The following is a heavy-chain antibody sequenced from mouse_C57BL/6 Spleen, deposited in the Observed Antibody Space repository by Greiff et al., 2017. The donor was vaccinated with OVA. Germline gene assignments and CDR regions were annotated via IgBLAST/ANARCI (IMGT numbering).Heavy chain of an antibody. Sequence: ESGPGLVKPSQSLSLTCSVTGYSITSGYYWNWIRQLPGNKLEWMDIISYDGCTNYNPSFKNPFSITRDTTKNQFVLKLNSVTTEDTATYDCARELDYAMGYWGQGTSVTVSS. CDR1: GYSITSGYY. V-gene: IGHV3-6*01. J-gene: IGHJ4*01. CDR2: ISYDGCT. CDR3: ARELDYAMGY.